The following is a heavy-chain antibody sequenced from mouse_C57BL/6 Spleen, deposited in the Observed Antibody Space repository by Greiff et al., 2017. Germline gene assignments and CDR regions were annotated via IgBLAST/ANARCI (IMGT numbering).Heavy chain of an antibody. D-gene: IGHD4-1*01. J-gene: IGHJ3*01. V-gene: IGHV1-82*01. CDR3: ARSLTAPRIAD. CDR2: IYPGDGDT. Sequence: VQLQQSGPELVKPGASVKISCKASGYAFSSSWMNWVKQRPGKGLEWIGRIYPGDGDTNYNGKFKGKATLTADKSSSTAYMQLSSLTSEDSAVYFCARSLTAPRIADWGQGTLVTVSA. CDR1: GYAFSSSW.